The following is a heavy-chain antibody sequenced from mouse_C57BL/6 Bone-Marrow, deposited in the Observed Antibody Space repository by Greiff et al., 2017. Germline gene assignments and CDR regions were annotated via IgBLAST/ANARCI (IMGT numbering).Heavy chain of an antibody. J-gene: IGHJ4*01. CDR3: ARGGVRRGCYYAVDY. V-gene: IGHV5-4*03. CDR1: GFTFSSYA. Sequence: EVKVVESGGGLVKPGGSLKLSCAASGFTFSSYAMSWVRQTPEKRLEWVATISDGGSYTYYPDNVKGRFTVSRDNAKNNLYLQMSHLKSEDTAMYYCARGGVRRGCYYAVDYWGQGTAVTVSS. CDR2: ISDGGSYT. D-gene: IGHD1-2*01.